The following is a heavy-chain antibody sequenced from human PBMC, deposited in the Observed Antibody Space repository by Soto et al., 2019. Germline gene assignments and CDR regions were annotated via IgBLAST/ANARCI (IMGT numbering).Heavy chain of an antibody. CDR2: ISGGGSST. D-gene: IGHD3-3*01. Sequence: PGGSLRLSCSASGFTASGLSSNLFAMNWVRQAPGKGLEWVSSISGGGSSTYYADSVKGRFTVSRDNSKNTLYLEMNSLGDDDTAVYYCAKGQDIPIFDHFDPWGPGTLVTVSS. CDR1: GLSSNLFA. J-gene: IGHJ5*02. V-gene: IGHV3-23*01. CDR3: AKGQDIPIFDHFDP.